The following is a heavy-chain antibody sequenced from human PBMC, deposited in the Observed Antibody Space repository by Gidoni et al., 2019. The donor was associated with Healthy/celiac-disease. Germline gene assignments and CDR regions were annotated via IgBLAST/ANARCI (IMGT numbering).Heavy chain of an antibody. CDR2: ISSSGSTI. CDR1: GFTFRSYD. CDR3: ARDTVTTPDYYYYYCMDV. V-gene: IGHV3-48*03. Sequence: EVQLVESGGGLVQPGGSLRLSCAASGFTFRSYDMKWVRQAPGKGLEWVSYISSSGSTIYYADSVKGRFTISRDNAKNSLYLQMNSLSAEDTAVYYCARDTVTTPDYYYYYCMDVWGQGTTVTVSS. D-gene: IGHD4-4*01. J-gene: IGHJ6*02.